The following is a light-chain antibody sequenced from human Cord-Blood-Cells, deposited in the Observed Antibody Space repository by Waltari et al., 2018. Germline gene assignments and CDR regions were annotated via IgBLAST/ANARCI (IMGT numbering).Light chain of an antibody. CDR2: RTS. CDR3: LHYYGGAQV. Sequence: QTVVTQELSLTVSPGGTVTVTCASSTGAGTSGYYPNRFQQKPGQAPRALMYRTSNKPAGPPARFSGSRLGGKAALTLSGGQPEEEAEYYGLHYYGGAQVFGGGTKLTVL. J-gene: IGLJ2*01. V-gene: IGLV7-43*01. CDR1: TGAGTSGYY.